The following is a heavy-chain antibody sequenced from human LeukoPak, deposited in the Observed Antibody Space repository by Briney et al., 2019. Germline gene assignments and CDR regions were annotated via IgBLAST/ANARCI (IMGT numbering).Heavy chain of an antibody. CDR2: IFYSGNT. CDR3: ARHRGGGNPDFDY. D-gene: IGHD4-23*01. V-gene: IGHV4-59*08. CDR1: GASISDYY. Sequence: SETLSLTCTVSGASISDYYWSWVRQPPGKGLEWIGYIFYSGNTNYNPSLRSRVTISLDTSKKHFSLKLSSVTAADTAVYYCARHRGGGNPDFDYWGQGTLVTVSS. J-gene: IGHJ4*02.